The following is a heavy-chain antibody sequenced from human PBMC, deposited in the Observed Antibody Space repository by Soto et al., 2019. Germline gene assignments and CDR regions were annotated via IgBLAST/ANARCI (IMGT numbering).Heavy chain of an antibody. D-gene: IGHD2-8*01. CDR1: GGSFSGYY. J-gene: IGHJ4*02. V-gene: IGHV4-34*02. CDR3: ARGSWAVRFDQ. CDR2: SNHSGST. Sequence: QVHLQQWGAGLLKPSETLSLTCAVYGGSFYGGSFSGYYWSWIRQPPWKGLEWIGESNHSGSTNYHPSRKSRVTISIDTAKNQFSLKLSSVTAADTAIYYCARGSWAVRFDQWGQGTLVAISS.